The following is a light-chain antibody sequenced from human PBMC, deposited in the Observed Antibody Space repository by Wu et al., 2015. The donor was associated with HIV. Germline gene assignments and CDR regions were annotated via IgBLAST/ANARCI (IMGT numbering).Light chain of an antibody. V-gene: IGKV3D-15*01. CDR3: QQYNNWPRT. CDR1: QGVGSD. CDR2: GAS. J-gene: IGKJ1*01. Sequence: EIVMTQSPATLSVSPGERATLSCRASQGVGSDLVWYQQKAGQAPRLLIYGASTRATGIPVRFSGSGSGTEFTLTISSLQSEDFAVYYCQQYNNWPRTFGQGTKVEIK.